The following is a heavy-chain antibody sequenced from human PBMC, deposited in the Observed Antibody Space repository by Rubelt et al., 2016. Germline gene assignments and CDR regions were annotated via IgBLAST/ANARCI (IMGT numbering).Heavy chain of an antibody. J-gene: IGHJ5*02. CDR2: IIPIFGTA. Sequence: QVQLVQSGAEVKKPGASVKVSCKASGYTFTSYGISWVRQAPGQGLEWMGGIIPIFGTANYAQKFQGRGTITADESTSTAYMGLSSLRSEDTAVYYGATGGDLGVVIPNWFDPWGQGTLVTVSS. CDR3: ATGGDLGVVIPNWFDP. D-gene: IGHD3-3*01. V-gene: IGHV1-69*13. CDR1: GYTFTSYG.